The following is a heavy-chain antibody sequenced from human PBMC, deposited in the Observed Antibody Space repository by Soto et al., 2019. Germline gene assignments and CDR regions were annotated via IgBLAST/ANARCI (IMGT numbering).Heavy chain of an antibody. CDR1: GGTFSSYA. Sequence: SVKVSCKASGGTFSSYAISWVRQSTGQGLEWMGGIIPIFGTANYAQKFQGRVTITADESTSTAYMELSSLRSEDTAVYYCARSVEQQLVPYYYYGMDVWGQGTTVTVSS. D-gene: IGHD6-13*01. CDR3: ARSVEQQLVPYYYYGMDV. J-gene: IGHJ6*02. V-gene: IGHV1-69*13. CDR2: IIPIFGTA.